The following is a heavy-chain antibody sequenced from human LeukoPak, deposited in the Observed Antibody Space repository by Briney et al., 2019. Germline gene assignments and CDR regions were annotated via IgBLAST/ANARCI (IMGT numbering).Heavy chain of an antibody. CDR1: GFIFTNFA. V-gene: IGHV3-23*01. Sequence: GGSLRLSCAASGFIFTNFAMSWVRQAPGKGLEWVAGISANGGSTSYADSVKGRFNISRDNSKKTVDLQMNNLRAEDTAVYYCARALQYYDSSAPMDVWGKGTTVTVSS. J-gene: IGHJ6*04. CDR2: ISANGGST. CDR3: ARALQYYDSSAPMDV. D-gene: IGHD3-22*01.